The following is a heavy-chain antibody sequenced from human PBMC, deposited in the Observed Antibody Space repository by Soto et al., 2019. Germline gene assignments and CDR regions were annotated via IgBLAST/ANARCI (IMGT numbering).Heavy chain of an antibody. D-gene: IGHD2-2*02. CDR1: GLSFSGYY. CDR3: ARKGRYCSSTSCYTLGYYYYGMDV. V-gene: IGHV4-34*01. J-gene: IGHJ6*02. CDR2: INHSGST. Sequence: PSDTLSLTCAVYGLSFSGYYWSWLRPPPGKGLEWIGEINHSGSTNYNPSLKSRVTISVDTSKNQFSLKLSSVTAADTAVYYCARKGRYCSSTSCYTLGYYYYGMDVWGQGTTVTVSS.